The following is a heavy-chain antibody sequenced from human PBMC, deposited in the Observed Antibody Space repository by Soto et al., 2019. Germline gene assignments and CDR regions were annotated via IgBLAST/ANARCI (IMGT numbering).Heavy chain of an antibody. CDR2: IIPIFGTA. CDR3: ARSQKQLVPYYYYGMDV. Sequence: QVQLVQSGAEVKKPGSSVKVSCKASGGTFSSYAISWVRQAPGQGLEWMGGIIPIFGTANYAQKFQGRVTITGDESTSTAYMELSSLRSEDTAVYSCARSQKQLVPYYYYGMDVWGQGTTVTVSS. D-gene: IGHD6-13*01. CDR1: GGTFSSYA. V-gene: IGHV1-69*01. J-gene: IGHJ6*02.